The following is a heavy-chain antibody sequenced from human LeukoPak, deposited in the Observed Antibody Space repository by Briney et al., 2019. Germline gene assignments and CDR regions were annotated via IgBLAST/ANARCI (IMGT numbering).Heavy chain of an antibody. CDR3: ARSGSFGLVQNAFDI. D-gene: IGHD2-15*01. CDR2: IIPIFGTA. CDR1: GGTFSSYA. J-gene: IGHJ3*02. Sequence: SVKVSCKVSGGTFSSYAISWVRQAPGQGLEWMGGIIPIFGTANYAQKFQGRVTITADESTSTAYMELSSLRSEDTAVYYCARSGSFGLVQNAFDIWGQGTMVTVSS. V-gene: IGHV1-69*13.